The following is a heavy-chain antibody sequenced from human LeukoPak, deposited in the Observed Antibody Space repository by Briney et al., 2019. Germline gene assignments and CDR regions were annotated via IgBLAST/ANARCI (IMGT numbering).Heavy chain of an antibody. D-gene: IGHD2-8*01. CDR2: IQSDGGNE. J-gene: IGHJ2*01. CDR3: ARGFRYGLWPLDWYFDL. Sequence: PGGSLRLSCAASGFSFSTSGMHWIRQAPGKGLEWVAFIQSDGGNEYYADSVKGRFTISRDNSKNTVHLQMNSLRAEDTAVYYCARGFRYGLWPLDWYFDLWGRGTLVTVSS. CDR1: GFSFSTSG. V-gene: IGHV3-30*02.